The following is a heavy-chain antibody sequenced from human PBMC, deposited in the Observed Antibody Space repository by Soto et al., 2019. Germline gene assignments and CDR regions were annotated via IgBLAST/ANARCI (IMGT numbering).Heavy chain of an antibody. Sequence: PSETLSLTCTVSGGSISNYYWSWIRQPPGKGLEWIGYIYYSGSTKYNPSLKSRVTISVDTSKNQFSLKLSSVTAADTAVYYCARGWGRIFDYWGQGTLVTVSS. CDR1: GGSISNYY. CDR2: IYYSGST. CDR3: ARGWGRIFDY. V-gene: IGHV4-59*12. D-gene: IGHD7-27*01. J-gene: IGHJ4*02.